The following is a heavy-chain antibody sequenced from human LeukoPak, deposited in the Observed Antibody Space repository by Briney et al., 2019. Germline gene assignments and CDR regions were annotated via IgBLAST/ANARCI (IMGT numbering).Heavy chain of an antibody. D-gene: IGHD6-13*01. Sequence: ASVKVSCMASGYTFTNYGISGVRQAPGQGPECMGWISAYSGHTNYAQKLQGRVTITTDKSTSTVYMELRSLRSDDTAVYYCARDNQSGSWSWFDPWGQGTLVSVSA. V-gene: IGHV1-18*01. CDR3: ARDNQSGSWSWFDP. CDR1: GYTFTNYG. CDR2: ISAYSGHT. J-gene: IGHJ5*02.